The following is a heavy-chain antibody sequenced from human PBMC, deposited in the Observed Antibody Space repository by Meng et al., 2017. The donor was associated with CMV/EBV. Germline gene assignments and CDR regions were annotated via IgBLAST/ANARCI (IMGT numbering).Heavy chain of an antibody. CDR1: GGTFSSYA. J-gene: IGHJ6*02. D-gene: IGHD1-7*01. CDR2: IIPIFGTA. V-gene: IGHV1-69*13. CDR3: ARGNWNYRVYGMDV. Sequence: SVKVSCQASGGTFSSYAISWVRQAPGQGLEWMGGIIPIFGTANYAQKFQGRVTITADESTSTAYMELSSLRSEDTAVYYCARGNWNYRVYGMDVWGQGTTVTVSS.